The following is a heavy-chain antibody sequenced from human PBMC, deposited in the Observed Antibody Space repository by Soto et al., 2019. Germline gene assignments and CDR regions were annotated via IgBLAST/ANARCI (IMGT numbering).Heavy chain of an antibody. CDR2: VYTSDYT. D-gene: IGHD3-22*01. CDR1: GASIRSYY. J-gene: IGHJ4*02. CDR3: ARGRQDITMIVVVFAGASYFLDS. Sequence: XGTLSLTCSVSGASIRSYYWHWMRQPPGKGLEWIGYVYTSDYTRYSSSLKSRVTISVDTSKSQFYLRLNSVTAADTAVYYCARGRQDITMIVVVFAGASYFLDSWGQGTLVTVSS. V-gene: IGHV4-4*08.